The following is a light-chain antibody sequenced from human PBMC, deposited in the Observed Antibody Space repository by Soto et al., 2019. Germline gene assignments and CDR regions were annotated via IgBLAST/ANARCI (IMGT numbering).Light chain of an antibody. J-gene: IGKJ1*01. Sequence: IPMTQSPSSLSASVGYRVTITCRASQGIRNALGWYQQKPGKAPKLLIYAASSLQSGAPSRFSGSGSGTDFTLTISGLHHEDFATYYCLQDYNYPRTFGQGTKVDIK. CDR3: LQDYNYPRT. CDR1: QGIRNA. V-gene: IGKV1-6*01. CDR2: AAS.